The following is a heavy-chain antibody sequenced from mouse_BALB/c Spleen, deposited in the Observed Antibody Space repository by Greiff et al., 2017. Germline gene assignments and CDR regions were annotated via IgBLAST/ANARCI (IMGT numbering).Heavy chain of an antibody. J-gene: IGHJ4*01. Sequence: QVTLKVSGPGILQPSQTLSLTCSFSGFSLSTYGIGVGWIRQPSGKGLEWLAHIWWNDNKYYNTALKSRLTISKDTSNNQVFLKIASVDTADTATYYCARIGTIGRDYWGQGTSVTVSS. V-gene: IGHV8-11*01. CDR2: IWWNDNK. CDR3: ARIGTIGRDY. D-gene: IGHD1-1*02. CDR1: GFSLSTYGIG.